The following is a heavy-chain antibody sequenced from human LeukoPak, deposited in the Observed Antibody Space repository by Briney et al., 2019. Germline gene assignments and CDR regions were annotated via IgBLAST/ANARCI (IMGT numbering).Heavy chain of an antibody. CDR2: IYHSGST. CDR3: ARSSSSPPDY. Sequence: SETLSLTCTVSGGSISSYYWSWIRQSPGKGLEWIGSIYHSGSTYYNPSLKSRVTISVDTSKNQFSLKLSSVTAADTAVYYCARSSSSPPDYWGQGTLVTVSS. V-gene: IGHV4-59*08. D-gene: IGHD6-13*01. J-gene: IGHJ4*02. CDR1: GGSISSYY.